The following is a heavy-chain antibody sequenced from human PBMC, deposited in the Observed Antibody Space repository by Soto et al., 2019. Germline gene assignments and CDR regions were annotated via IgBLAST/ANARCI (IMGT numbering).Heavy chain of an antibody. CDR2: IYSDNNT. CDR3: ARHYSAMGV. J-gene: IGHJ6*02. Sequence: EVQLVETGGDLIQPGGSLRLSCAASGFTVSSDSMTWVRQAPGKGLEWISIIYSDNNTDYADSVKGRFSSSRDTSKNILYLQMNSLSAEDTAEYYCARHYSAMGVWGQGTTVTVSS. CDR1: GFTVSSDS. V-gene: IGHV3-53*02.